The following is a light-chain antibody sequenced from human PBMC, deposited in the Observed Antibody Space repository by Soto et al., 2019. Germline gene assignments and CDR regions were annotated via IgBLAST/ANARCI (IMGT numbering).Light chain of an antibody. CDR3: QQYGSLGT. CDR1: QSVSSSY. CDR2: GAS. J-gene: IGKJ1*01. V-gene: IGKV3-20*01. Sequence: EIVLTQSPVTLSLSPGERATISCRASQSVSSSYLAWYQQKPGQAPRLLIYGASSRATGIPDRFSGSGSGTDFTLTISRLEPEDFAVYYCQQYGSLGTFGQGTKVEIK.